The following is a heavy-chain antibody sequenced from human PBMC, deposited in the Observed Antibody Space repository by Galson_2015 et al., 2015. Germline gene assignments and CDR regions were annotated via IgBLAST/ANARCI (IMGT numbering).Heavy chain of an antibody. CDR2: INPSGGST. CDR1: GYTFTSYY. V-gene: IGHV1-46*01. Sequence: SVKVSCKASGYTFTSYYMHWVRQAPGQGLEWMGIINPSGGSTSYAQKFQGRVTMTRDTSTSTVYMELSSLRSEDTAVYYCARDWGLYSYGYVDAFDIWGQGTMVTVSS. D-gene: IGHD5-18*01. J-gene: IGHJ3*02. CDR3: ARDWGLYSYGYVDAFDI.